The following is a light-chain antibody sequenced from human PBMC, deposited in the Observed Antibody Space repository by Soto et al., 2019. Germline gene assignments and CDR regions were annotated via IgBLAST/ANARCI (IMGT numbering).Light chain of an antibody. CDR3: QQFYSTPIT. CDR2: WAS. V-gene: IGKV4-1*01. Sequence: DIVMTQSEDSLAVSLGERASINCKSSQTVLYRASNKNYLAWYQQKPGQPPKVLIYWASTRESGVPDRFSGSGSGTDFTLTISNLQAEDVAVYYCQQFYSTPITFGQGTRLEIK. CDR1: QTVLYRASNKNY. J-gene: IGKJ5*01.